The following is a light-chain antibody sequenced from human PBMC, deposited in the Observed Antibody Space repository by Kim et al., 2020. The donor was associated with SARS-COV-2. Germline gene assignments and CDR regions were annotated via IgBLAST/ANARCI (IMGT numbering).Light chain of an antibody. J-gene: IGLJ2*01. CDR2: GNS. CDR3: QSYDSSLSGHVV. CDR1: SSNIGAGYD. V-gene: IGLV1-40*01. Sequence: LTVSCTGSSSNIGAGYDVHWYQQLPGTAPKLLIYGNSNRPSGVPDRFSGSKSGTSASLAITGLQAEDEADYYCQSYDSSLSGHVVFGGGTQLTVL.